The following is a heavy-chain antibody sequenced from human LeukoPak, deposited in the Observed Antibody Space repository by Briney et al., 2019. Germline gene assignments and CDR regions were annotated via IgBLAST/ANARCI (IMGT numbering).Heavy chain of an antibody. D-gene: IGHD3-10*01. CDR3: ARGQGSGGFYYYGMDV. CDR1: GFTVSSNY. V-gene: IGHV3-53*04. Sequence: AGSLRLSCAASGFTVSSNYMSWVRQAPGKGLEWVSVIYSGGSTYYADSVKGRFTISRHNSKNTLYLQMNSLRAEDTAVYYCARGQGSGGFYYYGMDVWGQRTTVTVSS. CDR2: IYSGGST. J-gene: IGHJ6*02.